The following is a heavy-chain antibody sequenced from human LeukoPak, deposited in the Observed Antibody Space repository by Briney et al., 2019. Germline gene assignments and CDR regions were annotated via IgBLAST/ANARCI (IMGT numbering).Heavy chain of an antibody. CDR1: GFTFSSYA. Sequence: PGGSLRLSCAASGFTFSSYAMSWIRQPPGKGLEWIGYIYYSGSTNYNPSLKSRVTISVDTSKNQFSLKLSSVTAADTAVYYCARVSSGWDRTQFDYWGQGTLVTVSS. D-gene: IGHD6-19*01. CDR2: IYYSGST. V-gene: IGHV4-59*01. J-gene: IGHJ4*02. CDR3: ARVSSGWDRTQFDY.